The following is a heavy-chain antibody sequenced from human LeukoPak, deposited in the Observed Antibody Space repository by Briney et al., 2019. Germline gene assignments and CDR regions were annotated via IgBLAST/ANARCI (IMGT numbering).Heavy chain of an antibody. V-gene: IGHV3-74*01. D-gene: IGHD1-1*01. CDR2: INADGSTA. CDR1: GFTFGNSW. Sequence: QTGGSLRLSCAASGFTFGNSWGHWVRQAPGKGLVWVSLINADGSTATYAASVKGRFTISRDNARNTLSMQMNSLTIEDTAVYYCVVVVERPDSDGFDVWGQGTMITVSS. J-gene: IGHJ3*01. CDR3: VVVVERPDSDGFDV.